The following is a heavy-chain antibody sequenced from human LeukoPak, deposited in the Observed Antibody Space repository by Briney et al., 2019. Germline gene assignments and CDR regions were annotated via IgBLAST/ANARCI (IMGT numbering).Heavy chain of an antibody. J-gene: IGHJ6*02. Sequence: GRSLRLSCAASGFTFSSYPMHWVRQAPGKGLEWVAIISYGGTNKYYADSVKGRFTISRDNSKNTLYLQMNSLRAEDTAVYYCARDFYDFWSGDRSDYYYYGMDVWGQGTTVTVSS. CDR1: GFTFSSYP. V-gene: IGHV3-30-3*01. CDR3: ARDFYDFWSGDRSDYYYYGMDV. D-gene: IGHD3-3*01. CDR2: ISYGGTNK.